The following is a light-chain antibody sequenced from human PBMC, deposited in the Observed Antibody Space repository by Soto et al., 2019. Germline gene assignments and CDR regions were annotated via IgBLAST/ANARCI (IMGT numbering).Light chain of an antibody. V-gene: IGLV2-14*03. CDR3: CSYTSSNRGVV. Sequence: QSVLTQPASVSGSPGQSITISCTGTSSDVGGYGYVSWYQQYPGKAPRLMIFDVSNRPSGVSNRFSGSKSGNTASLTISGLLAEDEADYYCCSYTSSNRGVVFGGGTKLTVL. CDR2: DVS. J-gene: IGLJ2*01. CDR1: SSDVGGYGY.